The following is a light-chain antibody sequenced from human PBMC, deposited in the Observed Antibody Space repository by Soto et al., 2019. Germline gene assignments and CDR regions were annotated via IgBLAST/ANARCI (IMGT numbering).Light chain of an antibody. CDR3: SSYTSSSTLVV. CDR1: SSDVGGYNY. J-gene: IGLJ2*01. V-gene: IGLV2-14*01. CDR2: EVN. Sequence: QSVLPQPASVSGSPGQSITISCTGTSSDVGGYNYVSWYQHHPGKAPKLMIYEVNNRPSGVSNRFSGSKSGNTASLTISGLQAEDEADYYCSSYTSSSTLVVFGGGTKVTVL.